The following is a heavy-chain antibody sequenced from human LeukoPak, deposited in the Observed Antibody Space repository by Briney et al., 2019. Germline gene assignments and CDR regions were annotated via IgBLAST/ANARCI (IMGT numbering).Heavy chain of an antibody. J-gene: IGHJ4*02. D-gene: IGHD1-7*01. Sequence: GGSLRLSCAASGFTFSSYSMNWVRQAPGKGLEWVSRINSDGSSTSYADSVKGRFTISRDNAKNTLYLQMNSLRAEDTAVYYCARERGGTTFDYWGQGTLVTVSS. CDR3: ARERGGTTFDY. V-gene: IGHV3-74*01. CDR1: GFTFSSYS. CDR2: INSDGSST.